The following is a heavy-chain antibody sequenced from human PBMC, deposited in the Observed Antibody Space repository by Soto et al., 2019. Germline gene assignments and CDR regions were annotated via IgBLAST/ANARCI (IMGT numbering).Heavy chain of an antibody. V-gene: IGHV3-33*01. CDR2: IWYDGSNK. CDR3: ARGLGLTTVTYGMDV. D-gene: IGHD4-17*01. J-gene: IGHJ6*02. CDR1: GFTFSSYG. Sequence: QVQLVESGGGVVQPGRSLRLSCAASGFTFSSYGMHWVRQAPGKGLEWVAVIWYDGSNKYYADSVKGRFTISRDNSKNTLYLQMNSLRAEDTAVYYCARGLGLTTVTYGMDVWGQGTTVTVSS.